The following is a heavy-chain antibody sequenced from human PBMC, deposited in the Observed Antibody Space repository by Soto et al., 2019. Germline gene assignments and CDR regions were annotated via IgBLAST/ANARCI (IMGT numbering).Heavy chain of an antibody. CDR1: GFTFSNAW. CDR2: IKSKTDGGTT. CDR3: TTDFYDSSGYPLDFDY. J-gene: IGHJ4*02. V-gene: IGHV3-15*01. Sequence: GGSLRLSCAASGFTFSNAWMSWVRQAPGKGLEWVGRIKSKTDGGTTDYAAPVKGRFTISRDDSKNTLYLQMNSLKTEDTAVYYCTTDFYDSSGYPLDFDYWGQGTLVTVSS. D-gene: IGHD3-22*01.